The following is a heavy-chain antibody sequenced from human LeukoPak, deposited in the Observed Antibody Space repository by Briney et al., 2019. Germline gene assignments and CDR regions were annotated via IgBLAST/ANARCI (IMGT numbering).Heavy chain of an antibody. D-gene: IGHD5-12*01. Sequence: GGSLRLSCAASGFTFSSYAMHWVRQAPGKGLEWVAVISYDGSNKYYADSVKGRFTISRDNAKNSLYLQMNSLRAEDTAVYYCARDRLATGNWFDPWGQGTLVTVSS. V-gene: IGHV3-30-3*01. J-gene: IGHJ5*02. CDR1: GFTFSSYA. CDR2: ISYDGSNK. CDR3: ARDRLATGNWFDP.